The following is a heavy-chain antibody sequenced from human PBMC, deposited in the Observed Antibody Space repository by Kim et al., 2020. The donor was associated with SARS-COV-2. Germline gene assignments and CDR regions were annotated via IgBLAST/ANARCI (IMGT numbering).Heavy chain of an antibody. V-gene: IGHV4-39*01. J-gene: IGHJ4*02. CDR3: ASVRGWADY. D-gene: IGHD2-15*01. Sequence: SETLSLTCTVSGGTISSSSYYWGWIRQPPGKGLEWIGSIYYSGSTYYNPSLKSRVTISVDTSKNQFSLKLSSVTAADTAVYYCASVRGWADYWGQGTLVT. CDR1: GGTISSSSYY. CDR2: IYYSGST.